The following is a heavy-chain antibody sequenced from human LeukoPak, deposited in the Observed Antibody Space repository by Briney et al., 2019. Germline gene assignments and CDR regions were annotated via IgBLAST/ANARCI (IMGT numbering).Heavy chain of an antibody. CDR1: GGSISSGDYY. CDR2: IYYSGGT. V-gene: IGHV4-30-4*01. CDR3: ARGLDEIFFDY. J-gene: IGHJ4*02. Sequence: SETLSLTCTVSGGSISSGDYYWSWIRQPPGKGLEWIGYIYYSGGTYYNPSLKSRVTISVDTSKNQFSLKLSSVTAADTAVYYCARGLDEIFFDYWGQGTLVTVSS. D-gene: IGHD6-19*01.